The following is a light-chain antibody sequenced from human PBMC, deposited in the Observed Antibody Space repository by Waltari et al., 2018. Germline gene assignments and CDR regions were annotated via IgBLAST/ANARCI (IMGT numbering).Light chain of an antibody. Sequence: QSALTQPPSASGSPGQSVTISCPGTSRDDGCHHFVSWYQHLPGKAPKLIIWEVSRRPSGVPNRFSGSKSGNTASLTVSGLQPEDEGDYYCSSYGGINNSPYVFGTGTKVTVL. CDR3: SSYGGINNSPYV. CDR1: SRDDGCHHF. J-gene: IGLJ1*01. V-gene: IGLV2-8*01. CDR2: EVS.